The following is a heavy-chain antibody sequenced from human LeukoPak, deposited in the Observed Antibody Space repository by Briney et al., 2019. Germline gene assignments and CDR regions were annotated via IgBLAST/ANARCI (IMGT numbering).Heavy chain of an antibody. Sequence: GESLKISCKGSGYSFTSYWIGWVRQMPGKGLEWMGIIYPGDSDTRYSPSFQGQVTISADKSISTAYLQWSSLKASDTAMYYCARLGYSYGYRDAFDIWGQGTMVTVSS. CDR2: IYPGDSDT. CDR3: ARLGYSYGYRDAFDI. V-gene: IGHV5-51*01. D-gene: IGHD5-18*01. CDR1: GYSFTSYW. J-gene: IGHJ3*02.